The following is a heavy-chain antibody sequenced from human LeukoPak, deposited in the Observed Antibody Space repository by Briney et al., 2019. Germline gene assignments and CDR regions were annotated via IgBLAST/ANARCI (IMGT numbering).Heavy chain of an antibody. D-gene: IGHD1-26*01. Sequence: GGSLRLSCAAFGFTFSSYVMRWVRQDPGKGLEWVAVISFDGSDKYYADSVQGRFTISRDNSKNTPYLQMNSLRAEDTAVYYCARDQHSEIGVGANDYWGQGTLVTVSS. CDR1: GFTFSSYV. J-gene: IGHJ4*02. CDR3: ARDQHSEIGVGANDY. CDR2: ISFDGSDK. V-gene: IGHV3-30-3*01.